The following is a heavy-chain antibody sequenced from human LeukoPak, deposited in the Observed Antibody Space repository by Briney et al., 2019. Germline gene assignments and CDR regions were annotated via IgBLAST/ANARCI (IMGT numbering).Heavy chain of an antibody. D-gene: IGHD2-21*02. CDR2: VYWDDDK. CDR1: RFLISTHGVG. CDR3: LQTYGVGDGYSYKQVHDAFDI. V-gene: IGHV2-5*04. Sequence: SGPTLVKHTQPRWLNRTVSRFLISTHGVGVAWIRQPPGKALEWLALVYWDDDKRYSPSLRSRLTITRDTSKSQVVLTMTNVDSVDTGTYYCLQTYGVGDGYSYKQVHDAFDIWGQGTMVTVSS. J-gene: IGHJ3*02.